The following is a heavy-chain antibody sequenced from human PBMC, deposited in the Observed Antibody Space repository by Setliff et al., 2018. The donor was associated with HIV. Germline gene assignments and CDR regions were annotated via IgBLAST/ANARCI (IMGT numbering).Heavy chain of an antibody. V-gene: IGHV3-7*01. CDR3: ARLRINDY. J-gene: IGHJ4*02. CDR2: INSDGTEK. CDR1: GLTFTHAW. Sequence: GGSLRLSCVASGLTFTHAWMNWVRRAPGKGLEWVANINSDGTEKNYADSVRGRFTISRDNSKNSVYLQMNGLRVEDTAVYYCARLRINDYWGQGTPVTVSS.